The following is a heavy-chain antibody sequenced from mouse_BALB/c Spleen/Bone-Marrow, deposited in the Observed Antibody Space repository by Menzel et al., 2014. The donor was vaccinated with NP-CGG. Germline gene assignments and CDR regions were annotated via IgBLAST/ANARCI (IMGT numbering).Heavy chain of an antibody. J-gene: IGHJ2*01. CDR1: GFDFSRYW. D-gene: IGHD1-1*01. Sequence: EVKLMESGGGLVQPGGSLKLSCAASGFDFSRYWMSWVRQAPGKGLKWIGEINPDSSTVNYTPSLKDKFIISRDNAKNTLYLQMSKVRSEDTALYYCARQGYYGRSDYWGQGTTLTVSS. CDR2: INPDSSTV. V-gene: IGHV4-1*02. CDR3: ARQGYYGRSDY.